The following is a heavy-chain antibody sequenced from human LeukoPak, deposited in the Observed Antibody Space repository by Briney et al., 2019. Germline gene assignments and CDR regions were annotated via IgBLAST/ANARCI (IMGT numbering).Heavy chain of an antibody. CDR1: GFTFSTYW. J-gene: IGHJ5*02. D-gene: IGHD6-19*01. V-gene: IGHV3-7*01. Sequence: GGSLRLSCAASGFTFSTYWMSWVRQVPGKGLEWVANIKQDGNDKYYVDSVKGRFTISRDNAKSSLYLQMNSLRAEDTAVYYCARLPAPSGWFYFDPWGQGTLVTVSS. CDR3: ARLPAPSGWFYFDP. CDR2: IKQDGNDK.